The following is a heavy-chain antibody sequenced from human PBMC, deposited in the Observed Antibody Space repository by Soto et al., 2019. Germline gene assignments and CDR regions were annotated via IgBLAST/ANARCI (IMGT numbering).Heavy chain of an antibody. CDR2: IKGDGSEK. J-gene: IGHJ4*02. Sequence: EVQLVESGGDLVQPGGSLRLSCAASGFTFSSHWMSWVRQAPGKGLEWVANIKGDGSEKYYVDSVKGRFTIYRDNAKNSLYLQMNSLRVEDTALYYCAKDVRWGQGTLVTVSS. V-gene: IGHV3-7*05. CDR1: GFTFSSHW. CDR3: AKDVR.